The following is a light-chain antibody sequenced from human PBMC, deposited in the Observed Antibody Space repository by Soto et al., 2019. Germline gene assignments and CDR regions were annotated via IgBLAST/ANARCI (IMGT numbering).Light chain of an antibody. CDR1: QGIFNY. V-gene: IGKV1-27*01. J-gene: IGKJ3*01. Sequence: DIQMTQSPSSLSASVGDRVTVTCRASQGIFNYLAWYQQKPGKVPKVLIYAASTLQSGVPSRFSGSGSGTDFTLTISSLQPEDVATYYCLKYDSAPFTFGTGTKVDIK. CDR3: LKYDSAPFT. CDR2: AAS.